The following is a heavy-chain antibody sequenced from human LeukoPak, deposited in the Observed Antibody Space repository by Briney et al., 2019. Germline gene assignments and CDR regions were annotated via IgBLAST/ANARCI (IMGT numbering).Heavy chain of an antibody. CDR2: ISYDGSNK. CDR3: AKEEVYSRGYYYYYMDV. D-gene: IGHD4-11*01. J-gene: IGHJ6*03. V-gene: IGHV3-30*18. CDR1: GFTFSSYG. Sequence: GGSLRLSCAGSGFTFSSYGMHWVRQAPGKGLEWVAVISYDGSNKYYADSVKGRFTISRDNSKNTLYLQMNSLRAEDTAVYYCAKEEVYSRGYYYYYMDVWGKGTTITVSS.